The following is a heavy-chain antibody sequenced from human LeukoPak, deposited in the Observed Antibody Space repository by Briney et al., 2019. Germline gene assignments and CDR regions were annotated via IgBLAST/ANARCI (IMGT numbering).Heavy chain of an antibody. D-gene: IGHD3-22*01. CDR3: ARFYYDSSGYHYYFDY. Sequence: SVKVSCKASGYTFTSYAISWVRQAPGQGLEWMGRIIPILGIANYAQKFQGRVTITADKSTSTAYMELSSLRSEDTAVYYCARFYYDSSGYHYYFDYWGQGTLVTVSP. V-gene: IGHV1-69*04. CDR2: IIPILGIA. CDR1: GYTFTSYA. J-gene: IGHJ4*02.